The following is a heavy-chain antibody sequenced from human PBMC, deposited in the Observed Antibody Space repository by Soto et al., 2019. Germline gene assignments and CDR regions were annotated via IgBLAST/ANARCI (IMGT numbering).Heavy chain of an antibody. Sequence: EVPLVESGGGLVQPGGSLRLSCAASGFNLSSYSMHWVRQAPGTGLEWVSYISGSGGTIHYADSVKGRFTISRDNAKNSLSVQMNSLRDEDTAVYFCARETGLRSSGWSYYFDFWGQGTRVTVSS. V-gene: IGHV3-48*02. CDR2: ISGSGGTI. J-gene: IGHJ4*02. CDR1: GFNLSSYS. D-gene: IGHD6-19*01. CDR3: ARETGLRSSGWSYYFDF.